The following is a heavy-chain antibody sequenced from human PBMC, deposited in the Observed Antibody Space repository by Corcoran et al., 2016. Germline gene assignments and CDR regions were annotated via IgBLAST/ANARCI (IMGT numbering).Heavy chain of an antibody. CDR1: GGTFSSYA. CDR3: ARGPVDTAMVRPYYLDY. CDR2: IIPIFGTA. J-gene: IGHJ4*02. D-gene: IGHD5-18*01. V-gene: IGHV1-69*01. Sequence: QVQLVQSGAEVKKPGSSVKVSCKASGGTFSSYAISWVRQAPGQGLEWMGGIIPIFGTANYAQKFQGRVTITADESTSTAYMELSSLRSEDTAVYYCARGPVDTAMVRPYYLDYWGQGTLVTVSS.